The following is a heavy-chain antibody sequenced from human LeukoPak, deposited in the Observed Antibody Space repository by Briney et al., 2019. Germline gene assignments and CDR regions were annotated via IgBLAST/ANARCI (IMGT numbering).Heavy chain of an antibody. V-gene: IGHV3-48*01. CDR1: GFPFGDFG. J-gene: IGHJ4*02. D-gene: IGHD3-9*01. CDR2: SADGSTTK. CDR3: ARAWTATGYYNKSHLDY. Sequence: GGSLRLTCVGSGFPFGDFGMSWVRQAPGKGLEWVSYSADGSTTKYYADSVKGRFTVSRDNSRNTLYLQMNSLTIEDAALYYCARAWTATGYYNKSHLDYWGQGTLVSVSS.